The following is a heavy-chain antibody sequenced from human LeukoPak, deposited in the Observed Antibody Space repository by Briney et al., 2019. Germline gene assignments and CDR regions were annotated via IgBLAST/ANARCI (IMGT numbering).Heavy chain of an antibody. D-gene: IGHD1-26*01. V-gene: IGHV4-61*08. CDR1: GGSISSGGYY. CDR2: IYYSGST. Sequence: SETLSLTCTVSGGSISSGGYYWSWIRQPPGKGLEWIGYIYYSGSTNYNPSLKSRVTISVDTSKNQFSLKLSSVTAADTAVYYCARDGGGSYYVTWGQGTLVTVSS. CDR3: ARDGGGSYYVT. J-gene: IGHJ4*02.